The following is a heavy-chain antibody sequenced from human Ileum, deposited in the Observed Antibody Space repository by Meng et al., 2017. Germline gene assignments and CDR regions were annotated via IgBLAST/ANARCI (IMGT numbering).Heavy chain of an antibody. Sequence: GESLKISCAASGFTFSGYGLHWVRQAPGKGLEWVAVIWYDGSYKYYADSVKGRFTISRDDSKNTLYLQMNSLRAEDTAVYYCAGNYYDSRNYLVPLGHWGQGTLVTVSS. D-gene: IGHD3-22*01. V-gene: IGHV3-33*01. CDR2: IWYDGSYK. J-gene: IGHJ4*02. CDR3: AGNYYDSRNYLVPLGH. CDR1: GFTFSGYG.